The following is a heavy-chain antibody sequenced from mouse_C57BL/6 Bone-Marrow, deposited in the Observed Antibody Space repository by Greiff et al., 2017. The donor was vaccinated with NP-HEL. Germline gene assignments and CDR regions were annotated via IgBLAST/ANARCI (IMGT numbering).Heavy chain of an antibody. CDR3: ARKGDGSSYDWYFDV. J-gene: IGHJ1*03. V-gene: IGHV1-39*01. CDR2: INPNYGTT. CDR1: GYSFTDYY. Sequence: VQLQQSGPELVKPGASVKISCKASGYSFTDYYMNWVKQSHGKSLEWIGVINPNYGTTSYNQKFKGKATLTVDQSSSTAYMQLNSLTSEDSAVYYCARKGDGSSYDWYFDVWGTGTTVTVSS. D-gene: IGHD1-1*01.